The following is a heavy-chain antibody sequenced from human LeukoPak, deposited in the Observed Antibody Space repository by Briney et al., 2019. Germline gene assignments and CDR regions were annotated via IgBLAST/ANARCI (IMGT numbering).Heavy chain of an antibody. Sequence: KPSETPSLTCNVSGGSVSSSGHYWAWIRQPPGMGLEWVGSIYYSGNTYYNPSLKSRVTISVDKSSNRLSLKLSSVTAADTAVYYCARHDRLVEYYNSGKPWYFDLWGRGTLVTVSS. V-gene: IGHV4-39*01. CDR2: IYYSGNT. CDR3: ARHDRLVEYYNSGKPWYFDL. D-gene: IGHD3-10*01. J-gene: IGHJ2*01. CDR1: GGSVSSSGHY.